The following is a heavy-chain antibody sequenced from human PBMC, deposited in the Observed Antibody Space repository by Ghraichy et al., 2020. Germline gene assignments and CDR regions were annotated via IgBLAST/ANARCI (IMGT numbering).Heavy chain of an antibody. CDR3: AGEGVRASPGDAFDI. V-gene: IGHV3-48*01. Sequence: GGSLRLSCAASGFAFSTYSMNWVRQAPGKGLEWVSYIFSTGSPIHYADSVTGRFTISRDNDRNLLYLQMNSLGAEDTAVYYCAGEGVRASPGDAFDIWGQGTMVTVSS. CDR1: GFAFSTYS. CDR2: IFSTGSPI. D-gene: IGHD3-10*01. J-gene: IGHJ3*02.